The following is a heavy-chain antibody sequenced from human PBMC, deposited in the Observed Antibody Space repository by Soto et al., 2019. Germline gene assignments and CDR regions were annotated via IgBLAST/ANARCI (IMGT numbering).Heavy chain of an antibody. J-gene: IGHJ4*02. CDR3: ARGPGYCSGDGCYVRAMSDY. CDR1: GFTFSTYG. CDR2: IWYDGSSK. D-gene: IGHD2-15*01. V-gene: IGHV3-33*01. Sequence: PGGSLRLSCAASGFTFSTYGMNWVRQAPGKGLEWMALIWYDGSSKYYADSVKGRFTISRDNSKSALYLQMNSLRVEDTALYYCARGPGYCSGDGCYVRAMSDYWGQGTLVTVSS.